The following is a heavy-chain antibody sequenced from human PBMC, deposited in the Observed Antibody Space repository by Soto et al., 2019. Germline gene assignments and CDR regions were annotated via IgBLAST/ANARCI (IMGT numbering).Heavy chain of an antibody. V-gene: IGHV3-7*01. CDR1: GFTFSSYW. CDR3: ATSRNFDY. J-gene: IGHJ4*02. CDR2: IKQDGSEK. Sequence: GSLRLSCVVSGFTFSSYWMNWVRQAPGKGLEWVANIKQDGSEKYYVDSAKGRFTISRDNAKNSLYLQMNSLSAEDTAIYYCATSRNFDYWGQGTLVTVSS. D-gene: IGHD6-13*01.